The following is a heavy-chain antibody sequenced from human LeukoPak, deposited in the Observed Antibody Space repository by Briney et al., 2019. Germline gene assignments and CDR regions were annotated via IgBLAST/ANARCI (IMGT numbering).Heavy chain of an antibody. Sequence: ASVKVSCKASGYTFTSYDINWVRQATGQGLEWMGWMNPNSGNTGYAQKFQGRVTMTRNTSISTAYMELSSLRSEDTAVYYCARHPVSDYDFWSGYYTYGGGSDYWGQETLVTVSS. CDR2: MNPNSGNT. CDR3: ARHPVSDYDFWSGYYTYGGGSDY. J-gene: IGHJ4*02. CDR1: GYTFTSYD. V-gene: IGHV1-8*01. D-gene: IGHD3-3*01.